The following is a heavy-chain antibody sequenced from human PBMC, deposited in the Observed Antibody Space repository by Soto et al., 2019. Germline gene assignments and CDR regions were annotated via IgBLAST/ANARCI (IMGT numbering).Heavy chain of an antibody. Sequence: QVQLVESGGGVVQPGRSLRLACAASGFTFSSYAMHWVRQAPGKGLEWVAVISYDGSNKYYADSVKGRFIISRDNSKNPLYLQVNSLRAEDTAVYSCTRGRRGGGVLPSAIFDYWGQGTQVTVSS. CDR3: TRGRRGGGVLPSAIFDY. D-gene: IGHD3-16*01. J-gene: IGHJ4*02. V-gene: IGHV3-30-3*01. CDR1: GFTFSSYA. CDR2: ISYDGSNK.